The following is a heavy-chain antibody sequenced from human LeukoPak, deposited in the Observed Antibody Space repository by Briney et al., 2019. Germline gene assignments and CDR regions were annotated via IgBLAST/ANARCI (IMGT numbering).Heavy chain of an antibody. V-gene: IGHV3-23*01. CDR2: ITGSGDTT. CDR3: ARAYGNSGYYQLPIDY. Sequence: GGSLRLSCTASGFTFGDYAMSWVRQAPGKGLEWVSSITGSGDTTDHADSVKGRFVISRDNSKNTLFLHVSSLRVEDTALYYCARAYGNSGYYQLPIDYWGQGTLVTVSS. D-gene: IGHD3-22*01. CDR1: GFTFGDYA. J-gene: IGHJ4*02.